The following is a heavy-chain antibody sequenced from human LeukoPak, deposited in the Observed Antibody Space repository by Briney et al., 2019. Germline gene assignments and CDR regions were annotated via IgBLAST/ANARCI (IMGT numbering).Heavy chain of an antibody. V-gene: IGHV3-30*18. CDR1: GFTFSSYG. CDR3: AKEAQTEYYFDY. J-gene: IGHJ4*02. Sequence: QTGGSLRLSCAASGFTFSSYGMHWVRQAPGKGLEWVAVISYDGSNKYYADSVKGRFTISRDNSKNTLYLQMNSLRAEDTAVYYCAKEAQTEYYFDYWGQGTLVTVSS. CDR2: ISYDGSNK. D-gene: IGHD2-21*02.